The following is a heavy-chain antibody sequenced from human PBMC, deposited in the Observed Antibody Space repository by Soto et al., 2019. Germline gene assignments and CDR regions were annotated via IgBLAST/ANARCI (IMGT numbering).Heavy chain of an antibody. J-gene: IGHJ5*02. CDR1: GFTFRSFT. CDR2: ISSNSAYI. D-gene: IGHD6-13*01. V-gene: IGHV3-21*01. Sequence: LRLSCAASGFTFRSFTMYWVRQAPGKGLEWVSTISSNSAYIYYTDALRGRFTISRDNAKNSLHLQMNSLRAEDTAVYYCTRDASRDSSARGWFDPWGPGTLVTVSS. CDR3: TRDASRDSSARGWFDP.